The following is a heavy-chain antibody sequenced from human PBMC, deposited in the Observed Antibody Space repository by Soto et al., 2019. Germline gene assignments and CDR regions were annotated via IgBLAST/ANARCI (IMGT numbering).Heavy chain of an antibody. J-gene: IGHJ4*02. Sequence: QVQLQESGPGLVKPSQTLSLTCTVSGGSINSGGYCWSWIRQHPGKGLDWIGCISYGGSTSYNPSMKIRVTISVDTSKNQFSLKLTSLTAAYTAVYYCSRGILVWGQGALITVSS. CDR1: GGSINSGGYC. CDR3: SRGILV. V-gene: IGHV4-31*03. D-gene: IGHD5-18*01. CDR2: ISYGGST.